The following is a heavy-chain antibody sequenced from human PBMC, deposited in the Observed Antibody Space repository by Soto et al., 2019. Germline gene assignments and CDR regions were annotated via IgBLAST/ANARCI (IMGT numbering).Heavy chain of an antibody. CDR1: GYTLTTYG. Sequence: QVQLVQSGAEVKKPGASVKVSCKAAGYTLTTYGVSWVRQAPGQGLEWVGWISAYNDHTNYAQKFQGRVTMTTDTSTRTAYMELRSLRSDGTAVYCWARGTSFDYWGQGTLVTVSS. D-gene: IGHD1-1*01. J-gene: IGHJ4*02. CDR2: ISAYNDHT. CDR3: ARGTSFDY. V-gene: IGHV1-18*01.